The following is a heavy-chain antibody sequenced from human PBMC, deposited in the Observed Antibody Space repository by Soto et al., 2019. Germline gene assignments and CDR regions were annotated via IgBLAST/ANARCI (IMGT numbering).Heavy chain of an antibody. V-gene: IGHV4-4*02. CDR3: ARGRTVRNYADDSSDYFYFFDY. D-gene: IGHD3-22*01. CDR1: GDSVSSVNW. Sequence: SETLSLTCGVSGDSVSSVNWWSWVRQAPGKGLEWIGYVYYTGSTNYNPSLKSRVTISVDRSKNQFSLKLTSANAADTAVYYCARGRTVRNYADDSSDYFYFFDYWGQGTQVTVS. CDR2: VYYTGST. J-gene: IGHJ4*02.